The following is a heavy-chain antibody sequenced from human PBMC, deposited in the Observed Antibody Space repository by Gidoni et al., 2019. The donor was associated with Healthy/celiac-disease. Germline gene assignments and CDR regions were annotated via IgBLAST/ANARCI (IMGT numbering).Heavy chain of an antibody. Sequence: QVQLVQSGAEVKMPGASVKVSCKASGYTFTSYDINRVRQATGQGLEWMGWMNPNSGNTGYAQKFQGRVSMTRNTSISTANMELRSLRSEDTAVYYCARWDYCSSTSCPAPFDYWGQGTLVTVSS. CDR1: GYTFTSYD. D-gene: IGHD2-2*01. CDR3: ARWDYCSSTSCPAPFDY. J-gene: IGHJ4*02. V-gene: IGHV1-8*01. CDR2: MNPNSGNT.